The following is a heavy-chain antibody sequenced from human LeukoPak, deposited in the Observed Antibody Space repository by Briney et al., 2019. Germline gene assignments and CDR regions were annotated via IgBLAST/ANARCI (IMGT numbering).Heavy chain of an antibody. CDR1: GFTFSSYA. D-gene: IGHD3-10*01. J-gene: IGHJ3*02. Sequence: PGGSLRLSCAASGFTFSSYAMHWVRQAPGKGLEGVAVISYDGSNKYYADSVKGRFAISRDNVKNSLYLQMNSLRAEDTAMYYCATERVLSDYKSVFDIWGQGTKVTVSS. CDR2: ISYDGSNK. V-gene: IGHV3-30*09. CDR3: ATERVLSDYKSVFDI.